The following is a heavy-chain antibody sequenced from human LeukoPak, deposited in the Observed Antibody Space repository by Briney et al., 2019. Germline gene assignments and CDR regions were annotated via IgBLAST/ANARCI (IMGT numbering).Heavy chain of an antibody. CDR2: IWYDGSNK. J-gene: IGHJ4*02. Sequence: GRSLRLSCAASGFTFSSYGMHWVRQAPGKGLEWVAVIWYDGSNKYYADSVKGRFTISRDNSKNTLYLQMNSLRAEDTAVYYCARDGSYYEIDYWGQGTLVTVSS. CDR1: GFTFSSYG. CDR3: ARDGSYYEIDY. D-gene: IGHD1-26*01. V-gene: IGHV3-33*01.